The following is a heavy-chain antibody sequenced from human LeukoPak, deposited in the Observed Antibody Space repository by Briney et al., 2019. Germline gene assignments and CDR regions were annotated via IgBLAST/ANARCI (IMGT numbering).Heavy chain of an antibody. D-gene: IGHD3-22*01. CDR3: AKDRSTMIVVSYYYYMDV. V-gene: IGHV3-23*01. CDR1: GFTFSSYG. J-gene: IGHJ6*03. CDR2: ISGSGGST. Sequence: PGGSLRLSCAASGFTFSSYGMSWVRQAPGKGLEWVSAISGSGGSTYYADSVKGRFTISRDNAKNSLYLQMNSLRAEDTAVYYCAKDRSTMIVVSYYYYMDVWGKGTTVTISS.